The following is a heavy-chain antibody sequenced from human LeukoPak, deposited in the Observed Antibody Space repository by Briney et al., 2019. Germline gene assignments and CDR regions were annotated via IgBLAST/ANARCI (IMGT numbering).Heavy chain of an antibody. CDR1: GVSISSYY. J-gene: IGHJ4*02. CDR3: ARGQWLGRYFDY. CDR2: IYYSGST. D-gene: IGHD6-19*01. V-gene: IGHV4-59*01. Sequence: SETLSLTCTVSGVSISSYYWSWIRQPPGKGLEWIGYIYYSGSTSYNPSFKSRVTISIDTSNNQFSLRLTSVTAADTAVYYCARGQWLGRYFDYWGQGTLVTVSS.